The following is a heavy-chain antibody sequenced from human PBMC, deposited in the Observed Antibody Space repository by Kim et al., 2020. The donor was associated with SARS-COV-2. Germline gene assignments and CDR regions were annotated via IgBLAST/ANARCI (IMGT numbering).Heavy chain of an antibody. CDR2: ISHEGSGK. CDR3: ARWAGTRNGGYSLDY. Sequence: GGSLRLSCAVSGSPFSSHGMHWVRQAPGKGLEWVAVISHEGSGKDYTDSVKGRFIVSKDNANSVLYLQMDSLRAEDTAVYYCARWAGTRNGGYSLDYWG. J-gene: IGHJ4*01. D-gene: IGHD3-22*01. V-gene: IGHV3-30*12. CDR1: GSPFSSHG.